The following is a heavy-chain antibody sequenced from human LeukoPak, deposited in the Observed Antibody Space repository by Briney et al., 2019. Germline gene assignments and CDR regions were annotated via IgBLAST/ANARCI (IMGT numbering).Heavy chain of an antibody. CDR3: AAVPAAMIDYYYMDV. Sequence: SETLSLTCTVSGGSISSSSYYWGSIRQPPGKGLEWIGSIYYSGSTYNNPSLKSRVTISVDTSKNQFSLKLSSVTAADTAVYYCAAVPAAMIDYYYMDVWGKGTTVTVSS. CDR1: GGSISSSSYY. J-gene: IGHJ6*03. V-gene: IGHV4-39*01. CDR2: IYYSGST. D-gene: IGHD2-2*01.